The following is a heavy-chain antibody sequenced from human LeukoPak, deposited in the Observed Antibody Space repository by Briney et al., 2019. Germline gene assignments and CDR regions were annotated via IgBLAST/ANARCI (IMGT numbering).Heavy chain of an antibody. D-gene: IGHD6-6*01. V-gene: IGHV3-7*01. CDR3: ARLIGDRTIYDY. J-gene: IGHJ4*02. CDR1: GFTFNRSW. Sequence: GGSLRLSCAASGFTFNRSWMNWVRQAPGKGLEWVASINQGGSETYYVESVKGRFTISRDNAMNSFFLQMNSLRAEDTAVYYCARLIGDRTIYDYWGQGTLVTVSS. CDR2: INQGGSET.